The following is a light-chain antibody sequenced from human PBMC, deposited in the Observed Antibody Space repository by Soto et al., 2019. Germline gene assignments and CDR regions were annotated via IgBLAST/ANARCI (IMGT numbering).Light chain of an antibody. CDR2: DVS. CDR1: SSDVGGYDY. Sequence: QSALTQPASVSGSPGQSITISCTGTSSDVGGYDYVSWYQQYPGKAPKLMIYDVSARPSGVSDRFSGSKSGNTASLTVSGLQAEDEADYYCSSYTGSSTWVFGGGTKLTVL. V-gene: IGLV2-14*01. CDR3: SSYTGSSTWV. J-gene: IGLJ3*02.